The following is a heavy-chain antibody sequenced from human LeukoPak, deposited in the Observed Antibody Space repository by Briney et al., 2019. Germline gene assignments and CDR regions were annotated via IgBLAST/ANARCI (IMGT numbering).Heavy chain of an antibody. V-gene: IGHV3-30*04. D-gene: IGHD3-22*01. CDR2: ISYDGSNK. CDR3: ARDHAIGYYDITRAGYFDY. J-gene: IGHJ4*02. Sequence: GGSLRLSCAASGFTFSSYAMHWVRQAPGKGLEWVAVISYDGSNKYYADSVKGRFTISRDNSKNTLYLQMNSLRAEDTAVYYCARDHAIGYYDITRAGYFDYWGQGTLVTVSS. CDR1: GFTFSSYA.